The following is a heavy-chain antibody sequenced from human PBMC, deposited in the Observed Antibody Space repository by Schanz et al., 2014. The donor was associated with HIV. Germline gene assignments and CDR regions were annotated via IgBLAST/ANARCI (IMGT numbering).Heavy chain of an antibody. D-gene: IGHD6-6*01. CDR1: GFTFSSYG. J-gene: IGHJ6*02. CDR3: ASTEFPYSSSSDYYYGMDV. Sequence: QVQLVESGGGVVQPGRSLRLSCAASGFTFSSYGMHWARQAPGKGLEGMAVISHDGSKKYYADSVQGRFTISRDNSTNTVYLQMSSLRAEDTAVYYCASTEFPYSSSSDYYYGMDVWGQGTTVTVSS. V-gene: IGHV3-30*15. CDR2: ISHDGSKK.